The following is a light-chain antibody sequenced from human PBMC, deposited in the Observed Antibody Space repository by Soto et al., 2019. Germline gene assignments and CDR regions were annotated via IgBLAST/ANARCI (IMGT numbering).Light chain of an antibody. CDR1: QGISTY. V-gene: IGKV1-8*01. CDR2: GAS. J-gene: IGKJ1*01. Sequence: IRMTQSPSSLSASTGDTVTITCRASQGISTYLAWYQQKPGKAPKILIYGASTLQSGVPSRFSGSGSGTDFTLTISCLQSEDFATYYCQQYYSYPGAFGQGTKVDI. CDR3: QQYYSYPGA.